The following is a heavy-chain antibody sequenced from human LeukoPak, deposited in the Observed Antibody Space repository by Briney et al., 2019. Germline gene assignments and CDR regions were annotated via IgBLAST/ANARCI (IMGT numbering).Heavy chain of an antibody. CDR3: ARDQYFSSGYCSGGSCPYYYGMDV. J-gene: IGHJ6*02. Sequence: ASVKVSCKASGYTFTGYYMHWVRQAPGQGLEWMGWINPNSGGTNYAQKFQGRVTMTRDTSISTAYMELSRLRSDDTAVYYCARDQYFSSGYCSGGSCPYYYGMDVWGQGTTVTVSS. CDR1: GYTFTGYY. D-gene: IGHD2-15*01. V-gene: IGHV1-2*02. CDR2: INPNSGGT.